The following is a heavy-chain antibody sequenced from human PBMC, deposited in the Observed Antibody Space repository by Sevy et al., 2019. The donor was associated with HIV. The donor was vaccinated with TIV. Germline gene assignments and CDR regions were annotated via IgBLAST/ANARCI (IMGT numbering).Heavy chain of an antibody. CDR2: INHSGST. Sequence: SETLSLTCAVYGGSFSGYYWSWIRQPPGKGLEWIGEINHSGSTNYNPCLKSRVTISVDTSKNQFSLKLSSVTAADTAVYYCARGRYCSGGSCYSYYYGMDVWGQGTTVTVSS. V-gene: IGHV4-34*01. J-gene: IGHJ6*02. CDR1: GGSFSGYY. D-gene: IGHD2-15*01. CDR3: ARGRYCSGGSCYSYYYGMDV.